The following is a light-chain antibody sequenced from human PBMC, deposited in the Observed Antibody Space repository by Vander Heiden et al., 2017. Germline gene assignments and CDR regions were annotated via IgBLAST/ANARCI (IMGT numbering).Light chain of an antibody. CDR1: QGISSY. CDR2: AAS. Sequence: AIRMTQSPSSLSASTGDRVTITCRASQGISSYLAWYQQKPGKAPKLLIYAASTLQSGVPSRFSGSGYGKDFTLTISCRQSEDFASYYCQQYDSYPPATFGQGTKMEIK. V-gene: IGKV1-8*01. CDR3: QQYDSYPPAT. J-gene: IGKJ2*01.